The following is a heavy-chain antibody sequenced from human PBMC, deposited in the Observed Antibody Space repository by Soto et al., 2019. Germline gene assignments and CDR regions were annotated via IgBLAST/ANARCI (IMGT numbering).Heavy chain of an antibody. CDR2: IDGDDNK. CDR1: GLAFSTADRA. Sequence: QITVKESGPALVKPTQTLTLTCTFSGLAFSTADRAVGWIRQAPGKALDWLALIDGDDNKRYSPSLKNRLTIASGPSKNRVVLTMTDMDPVDTATYSCAHGRTSGQTIFFEYWGQGTLVTVSA. D-gene: IGHD1-1*01. V-gene: IGHV2-5*02. CDR3: AHGRTSGQTIFFEY. J-gene: IGHJ4*02.